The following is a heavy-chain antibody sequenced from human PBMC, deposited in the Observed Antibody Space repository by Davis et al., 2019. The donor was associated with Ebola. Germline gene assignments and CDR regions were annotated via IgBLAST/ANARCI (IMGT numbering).Heavy chain of an antibody. J-gene: IGHJ2*01. CDR2: IYHSGST. CDR1: GGSISSSNW. D-gene: IGHD3-22*01. CDR3: ARDFYDSSGYLWYFDL. V-gene: IGHV4-4*02. Sequence: SETLSLTCAVSGGSISSSNWWSWVRQPPGKGLAWNGEIYHSGSTNYNPSLKGRVTISVDKSKSEFSLRLSSVTAADTAVYYCARDFYDSSGYLWYFDLWGRGTLVTVSS.